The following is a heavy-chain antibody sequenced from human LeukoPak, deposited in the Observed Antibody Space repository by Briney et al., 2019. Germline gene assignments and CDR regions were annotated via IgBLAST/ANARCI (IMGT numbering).Heavy chain of an antibody. V-gene: IGHV4-34*01. Sequence: SETLSLTCAVYGGSFSGYYWSWIRQPPGKGLEWIGEINHSGSTYYNPSLKSRVTISVDTSKNQFSLKLSSVTAADTAVYYCARDSGTYNYDSSGPNYNYYYYYMDVWGKGTTVTVSS. CDR1: GGSFSGYY. J-gene: IGHJ6*03. CDR3: ARDSGTYNYDSSGPNYNYYYYYMDV. D-gene: IGHD3-22*01. CDR2: INHSGST.